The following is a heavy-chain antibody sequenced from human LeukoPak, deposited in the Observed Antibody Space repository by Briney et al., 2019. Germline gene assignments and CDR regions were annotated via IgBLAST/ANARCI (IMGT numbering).Heavy chain of an antibody. CDR1: GGSFSGYY. CDR2: INHSGST. J-gene: IGHJ3*02. CDR3: ARHDYGGSHDAFDI. D-gene: IGHD4-17*01. V-gene: IGHV4-34*01. Sequence: PSETLSLTCAVYGGSFSGYYWSWIRQPPGKGLEWIGEINHSGSTNYNPSLKSRVTISVDTSKNQFSLKLSSVTAADTAVYYCARHDYGGSHDAFDIWGQGTMVTVSS.